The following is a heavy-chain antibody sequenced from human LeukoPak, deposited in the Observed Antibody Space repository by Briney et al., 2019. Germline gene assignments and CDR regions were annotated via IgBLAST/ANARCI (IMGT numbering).Heavy chain of an antibody. J-gene: IGHJ4*02. Sequence: RGSLRLSCAASGFTFSDYYMSWIRQAPGKGLEWVSYISSSGSTIYYADSVKGRFTISRDNSKNTLYLQMNSLRAEDTAVYYCAKDRISGRNRYYFDYWGQGTLVTVSS. CDR2: ISSSGSTI. CDR3: AKDRISGRNRYYFDY. V-gene: IGHV3-11*04. CDR1: GFTFSDYY. D-gene: IGHD1-26*01.